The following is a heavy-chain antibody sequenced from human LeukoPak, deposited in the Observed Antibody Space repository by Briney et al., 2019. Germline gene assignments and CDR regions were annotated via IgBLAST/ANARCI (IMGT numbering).Heavy chain of an antibody. Sequence: GGSLRLSCTASGFTFSSYAMSWVRQAPGKGLEWVSAISGSGGSTYYADSVKARFTISRDNSKNTLYLQMNSQRAEDTAVYYCAKARIAARQTFDYWGQGTLVTVSS. CDR3: AKARIAARQTFDY. D-gene: IGHD6-6*01. CDR1: GFTFSSYA. J-gene: IGHJ4*02. CDR2: ISGSGGST. V-gene: IGHV3-23*01.